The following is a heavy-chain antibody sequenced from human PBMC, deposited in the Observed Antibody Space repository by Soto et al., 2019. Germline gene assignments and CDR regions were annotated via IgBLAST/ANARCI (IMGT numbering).Heavy chain of an antibody. CDR1: GFTIRNYA. V-gene: IGHV3-23*01. J-gene: IGHJ3*01. D-gene: IGHD5-12*01. CDR3: EGSWT. Sequence: ESGGDLVQPGGSLRLSCAASGFTIRNYAMSWVRQAPGKALEWVSGISGGSDRTYYADSVKGRFTIFKDNSKNTLYLQMSSLRVEDTAVYHCEGSWTWGQGTMVTVSS. CDR2: ISGGSDRT.